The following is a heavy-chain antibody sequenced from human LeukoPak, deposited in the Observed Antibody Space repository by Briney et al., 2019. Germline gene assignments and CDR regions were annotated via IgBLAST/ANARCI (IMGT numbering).Heavy chain of an antibody. J-gene: IGHJ3*02. CDR2: INHSGGT. CDR1: GGSFSGYY. V-gene: IGHV4-34*01. D-gene: IGHD6-6*01. CDR3: ARASNLTDDAFDI. Sequence: SETLSLTCAVYGGSFSGYYWSWIRQPPGKGLEWIGEINHSGGTNYNPSLKSRVTISVDTSKNQFSLKLSSVTAADTAVYYCARASNLTDDAFDIWGQGTMVTVSS.